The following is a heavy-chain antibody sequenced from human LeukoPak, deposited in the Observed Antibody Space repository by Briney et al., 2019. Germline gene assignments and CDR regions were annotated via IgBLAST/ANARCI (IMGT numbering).Heavy chain of an antibody. CDR2: MYYSGSS. V-gene: IGHV4-59*12. Sequence: SETLSLTCTVSGGSISTYYWSWIRQPPGKGLEWIGYMYYSGSSNYNPSLKSRVTISVDTSKNQISLKVTSVTAADTAIYYCARINEDGDNGGWFDPWGQGTLVAVSA. CDR1: GGSISTYY. D-gene: IGHD4-23*01. J-gene: IGHJ5*02. CDR3: ARINEDGDNGGWFDP.